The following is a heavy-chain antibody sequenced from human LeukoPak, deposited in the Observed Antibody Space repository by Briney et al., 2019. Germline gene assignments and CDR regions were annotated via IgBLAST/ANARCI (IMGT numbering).Heavy chain of an antibody. CDR2: ISGSGGGT. J-gene: IGHJ4*02. CDR3: ARVPPGDYFDY. V-gene: IGHV3-23*01. CDR1: GFTFSNYA. D-gene: IGHD1-26*01. Sequence: GGSLRLSCAASGFTFSNYAMSWVRQAPGKGLEWVSTISGSGGGTYYADSVKGRFTISRDNSKNTLYLQMNSLRAEDTAVYYCARVPPGDYFDYWGQGTLSPSPQ.